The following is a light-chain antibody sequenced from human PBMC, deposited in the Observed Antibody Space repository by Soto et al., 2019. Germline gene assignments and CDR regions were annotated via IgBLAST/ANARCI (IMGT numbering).Light chain of an antibody. V-gene: IGKV3-15*01. Sequence: EIVMTQSPATLSVSPGEGATLSCRASQSVSSKLAWYQQKPGQAPRLLIYGASTRATGIPARFSGSGSGTEFTLAISGLQSEDFAVYYCQQYIYRPWTFGQGTKVDIK. J-gene: IGKJ1*01. CDR2: GAS. CDR1: QSVSSK. CDR3: QQYIYRPWT.